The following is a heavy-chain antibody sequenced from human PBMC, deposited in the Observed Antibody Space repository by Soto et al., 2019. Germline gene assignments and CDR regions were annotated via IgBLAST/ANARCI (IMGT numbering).Heavy chain of an antibody. Sequence: SLTCAVYGGSFSGYYWSWIRQFPQKGLEWIGEMNHSGSTNQNPSLKSRVSISVDTSKNQFSLRLRSVTAADTAMYYCARGIPDKYYFDSWGLGTLVTVSS. J-gene: IGHJ4*02. V-gene: IGHV4-34*01. D-gene: IGHD2-21*01. CDR2: MNHSGST. CDR1: GGSFSGYY. CDR3: ARGIPDKYYFDS.